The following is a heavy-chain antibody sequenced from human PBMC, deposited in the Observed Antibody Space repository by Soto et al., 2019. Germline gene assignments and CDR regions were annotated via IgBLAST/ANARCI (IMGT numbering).Heavy chain of an antibody. CDR1: GGSVSSSGYY. V-gene: IGHV4-31*03. J-gene: IGHJ6*02. CDR2: IYYSGST. CDR3: ARAGGLDV. D-gene: IGHD1-1*01. Sequence: PSETLSLTCTVSGGSVSSSGYYWTWMRQHPGKGLEWIGYIYYSGSTQYNSSLKSRVSISIDTSKNQFSLKLSSVTAADTAVYYCARAGGLDVWGQGTTVTV.